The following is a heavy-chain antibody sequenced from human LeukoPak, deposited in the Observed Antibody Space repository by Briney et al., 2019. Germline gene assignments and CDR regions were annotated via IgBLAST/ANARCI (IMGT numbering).Heavy chain of an antibody. CDR1: GFTFSSYW. D-gene: IGHD6-13*01. V-gene: IGHV3-7*01. CDR2: IKQDGSEK. J-gene: IGHJ5*02. Sequence: GGSLRLSCAASGFTFSSYWMSWVRQAPGKGLEWVANIKQDGSEKYYVDSVKGRFTISRDNAKNTLYLQMNSLRAEDTAVYYCARVRAAAGRNWFDPWGQGTLVTVSS. CDR3: ARVRAAAGRNWFDP.